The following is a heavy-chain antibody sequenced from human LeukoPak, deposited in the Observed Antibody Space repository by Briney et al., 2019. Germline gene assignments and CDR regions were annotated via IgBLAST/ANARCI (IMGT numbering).Heavy chain of an antibody. J-gene: IGHJ4*02. V-gene: IGHV3-21*01. CDR2: ISSSSSYI. CDR1: GFTFSTYE. Sequence: PGGSLRLSCIASGFTFSTYEMNWVRRAPGKGLEWVSSISSSSSYIYYADSVKGRFTISRDNAKNSLYLQMNSLRAEDTAVYYCARSLGYYGSGSYYYFGYWGQGTLVTVSS. CDR3: ARSLGYYGSGSYYYFGY. D-gene: IGHD3-10*01.